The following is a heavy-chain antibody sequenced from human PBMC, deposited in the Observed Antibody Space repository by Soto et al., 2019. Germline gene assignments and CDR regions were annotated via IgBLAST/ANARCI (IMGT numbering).Heavy chain of an antibody. J-gene: IGHJ6*02. Sequence: GGSLRLSCAASGFTFSSYGMHWVRQAPGKGLEWVAAISYDGSNKYYADSVKGRFTVSRDNSKNTLYLQMNSLRAEDTAVYYCAKDSYSSGPSGMDVWGQGTTVTVSS. CDR2: ISYDGSNK. CDR1: GFTFSSYG. CDR3: AKDSYSSGPSGMDV. D-gene: IGHD6-19*01. V-gene: IGHV3-30*18.